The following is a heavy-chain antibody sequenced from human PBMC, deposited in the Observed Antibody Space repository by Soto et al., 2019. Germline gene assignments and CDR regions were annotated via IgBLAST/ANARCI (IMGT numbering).Heavy chain of an antibody. CDR2: IYYSGST. J-gene: IGHJ4*02. CDR3: ARGDLGAAFDI. D-gene: IGHD2-21*02. CDR1: GGSISSYY. Sequence: SETLSLTCTVSGGSISSYYWSWIRQPPGKGLEWIGYIYYSGSTNYNPSLKSRVTISVDTSKNQFSLKLSSVTAADTAVYYCARGDLGAAFDIRGQGTLVTVSS. V-gene: IGHV4-59*01.